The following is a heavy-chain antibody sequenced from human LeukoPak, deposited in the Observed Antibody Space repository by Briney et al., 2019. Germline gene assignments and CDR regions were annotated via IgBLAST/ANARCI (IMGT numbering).Heavy chain of an antibody. D-gene: IGHD1-26*01. CDR1: GGSISSGSYY. Sequence: SETLSLTCTVSGGSISSGSYYWSWIRQPAGKGMEWIGRIYTSGSTNYKSSLKSRVAISVNTSKNQFSLRLSSVTAADTAVYYCARGRENLSSGSRLDYWGQGTLVTVSS. J-gene: IGHJ4*02. CDR3: ARGRENLSSGSRLDY. CDR2: IYTSGST. V-gene: IGHV4-61*02.